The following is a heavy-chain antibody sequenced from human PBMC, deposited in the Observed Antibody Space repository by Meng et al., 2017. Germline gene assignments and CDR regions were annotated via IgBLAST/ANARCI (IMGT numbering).Heavy chain of an antibody. Sequence: QGRLRQSGAEVRKLGASGTASGKASGYTFTGSNRHWVRQAPGQGRGWMGRINPNSGGTTYAQKFQGRVTMTRDTSISTAYMELSRLRSDDTAVYYCARDDYGDYFDYWGQGTLVTVSS. CDR2: INPNSGGT. CDR1: GYTFTGSN. V-gene: IGHV1-2*06. CDR3: ARDDYGDYFDY. J-gene: IGHJ4*02. D-gene: IGHD4-17*01.